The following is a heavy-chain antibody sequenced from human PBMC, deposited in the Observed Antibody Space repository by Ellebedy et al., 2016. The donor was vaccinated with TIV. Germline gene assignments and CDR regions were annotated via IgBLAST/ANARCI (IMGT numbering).Heavy chain of an antibody. CDR1: GGSITSVGYY. D-gene: IGHD2-15*01. J-gene: IGHJ4*02. CDR2: IYYTGNT. CDR3: ASCSGGTCSFDS. Sequence: SETLSLTXNVSGGSITSVGYYWSWIRQHPGKGLDWIGYIYYTGNTYYNPSLKSRVNISRDTSKNQFSLKLSSVTAADTAVYYCASCSGGTCSFDSWGQGTLVTVSS. V-gene: IGHV4-31*03.